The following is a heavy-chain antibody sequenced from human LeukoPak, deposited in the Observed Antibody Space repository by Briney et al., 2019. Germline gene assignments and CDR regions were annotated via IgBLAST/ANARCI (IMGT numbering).Heavy chain of an antibody. D-gene: IGHD2-2*01. CDR3: ARKYCSATSCLFDN. J-gene: IGHJ4*02. CDR1: GFTFSSCS. Sequence: GGSLRLSCAAFGFTFSSCSMNWVRQAPGKGLEWVSYISSSGTTIYYADSVKGRFTISRDNAKNSLYLQMNSLRAEDTAVYYCARKYCSATSCLFDNWGQGTLVTVSS. V-gene: IGHV3-48*04. CDR2: ISSSGTTI.